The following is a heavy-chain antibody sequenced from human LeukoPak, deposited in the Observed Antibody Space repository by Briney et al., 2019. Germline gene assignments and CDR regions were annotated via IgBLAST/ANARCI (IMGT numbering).Heavy chain of an antibody. D-gene: IGHD3-3*01. CDR3: ARGRLRDYDFWSGYQSSSYYFDY. V-gene: IGHV4-34*01. Sequence: SETLSLTCAVYGGSLSGYYWSWIRQPPGKGLEWIGEINHSGSTNYNPSLKSRVTISVDTSKNQFSLKLSSVTAADTAVYYCARGRLRDYDFWSGYQSSSYYFDYWGQGTLVTVSS. CDR1: GGSLSGYY. J-gene: IGHJ4*02. CDR2: INHSGST.